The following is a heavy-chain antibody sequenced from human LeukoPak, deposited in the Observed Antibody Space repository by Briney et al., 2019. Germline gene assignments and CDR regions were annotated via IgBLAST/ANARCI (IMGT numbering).Heavy chain of an antibody. V-gene: IGHV3-23*01. CDR1: GFTFSSYA. Sequence: GGSLRLSCAASGFTFSSYAMSWVRQAPGKGLEWVSAISGSGGSTYYADSVKGRFTISRDNSKNTLYLQMNSLRAEDTAVYYCARSPSSGYYFGGMDVWGQGTTVTVSS. D-gene: IGHD3-22*01. J-gene: IGHJ6*02. CDR2: ISGSGGST. CDR3: ARSPSSGYYFGGMDV.